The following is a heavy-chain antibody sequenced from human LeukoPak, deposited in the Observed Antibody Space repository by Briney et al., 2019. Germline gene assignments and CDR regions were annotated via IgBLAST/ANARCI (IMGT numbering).Heavy chain of an antibody. D-gene: IGHD6-13*01. Sequence: SETLSLTCAVSGGSISSGGYSWSWIRQPPGKGLEWIGYIYHSGNTYYNPSLKSRVTIPVDRSKNQFSLKLSSVTAADTAVYYCARGHRTAAGTGVGAFDIWGQGTMVTVSS. V-gene: IGHV4-30-2*01. CDR2: IYHSGNT. J-gene: IGHJ3*02. CDR1: GGSISSGGYS. CDR3: ARGHRTAAGTGVGAFDI.